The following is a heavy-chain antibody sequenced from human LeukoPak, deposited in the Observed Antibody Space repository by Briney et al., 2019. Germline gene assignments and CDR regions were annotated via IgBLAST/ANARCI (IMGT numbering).Heavy chain of an antibody. CDR2: FFPGDSDT. J-gene: IGHJ4*02. D-gene: IGHD1/OR15-1a*01. CDR3: ASSESQTKFDY. Sequence: GESLKISCKGSGYSFTSYWIGWVRQMPGKGLEWMGIFFPGDSDTAYSPSFQGQVTISADKSISTAYLEWRSLKASDTAMYYCASSESQTKFDYWAQGTLVIVSS. CDR1: GYSFTSYW. V-gene: IGHV5-51*01.